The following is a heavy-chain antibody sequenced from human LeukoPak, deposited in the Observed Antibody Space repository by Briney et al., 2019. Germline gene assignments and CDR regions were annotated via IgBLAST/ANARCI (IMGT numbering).Heavy chain of an antibody. CDR3: ARNYGSGVLDV. CDR1: GGTIISYY. Sequence: SETLSLTCTVSGGTIISYYWSWVRQTPGKGLEWIGYIYYSGSTNYNPSLKSRVTISVDTSKNQISLKLSPVTAADTAVYYCARNYGSGVLDVWGKGTTVTVSS. V-gene: IGHV4-59*01. J-gene: IGHJ6*04. CDR2: IYYSGST. D-gene: IGHD3-10*01.